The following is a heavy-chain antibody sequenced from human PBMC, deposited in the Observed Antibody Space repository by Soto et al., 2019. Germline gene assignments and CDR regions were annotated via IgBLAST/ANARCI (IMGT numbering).Heavy chain of an antibody. D-gene: IGHD2-15*01. CDR2: IRDKANSYAT. J-gene: IGHJ4*02. CDR1: GFTFSGSA. Sequence: GGSLRLSCAASGFTFSGSAVHWVRQASGKGLEWVGRIRDKANSYATAYAASVKGRFTISRDDSKNTAYLQMNSLKTEDTAVYYCTRGYCGGGSCYCDYWGQGTLVTVSS. CDR3: TRGYCGGGSCYCDY. V-gene: IGHV3-73*01.